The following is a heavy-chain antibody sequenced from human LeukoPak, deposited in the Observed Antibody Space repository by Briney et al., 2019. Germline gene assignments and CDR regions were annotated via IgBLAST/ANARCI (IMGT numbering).Heavy chain of an antibody. V-gene: IGHV1-2*02. Sequence: ASVKVSCKASGYTFTGYYIHWVRQAPGEGLEWMGWINSNSGGTNYAQKFQGRVTMTRDTSISTAYMELSGLRYDDTAVYYCATTQYYYGSTGSYYDYGGQGTLATVSS. D-gene: IGHD3-10*01. J-gene: IGHJ4*02. CDR2: INSNSGGT. CDR1: GYTFTGYY. CDR3: ATTQYYYGSTGSYYDY.